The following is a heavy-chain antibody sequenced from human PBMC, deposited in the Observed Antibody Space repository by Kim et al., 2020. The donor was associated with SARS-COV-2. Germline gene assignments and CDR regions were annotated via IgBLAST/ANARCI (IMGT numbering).Heavy chain of an antibody. D-gene: IGHD6-13*01. V-gene: IGHV3-21*01. CDR2: ITSLSSYI. CDR3: AREKRSSSFTDAFDI. CDR1: GFTFSTYI. Sequence: GGSLRLSCAASGFTFSTYIMSWVRQAPGKGLQWVSSITSLSSYIYYADSVKGRFTISRDNAKNSLYLQMNSLRAEDTAVYYCAREKRSSSFTDAFDIWGQGTMVTVSS. J-gene: IGHJ3*02.